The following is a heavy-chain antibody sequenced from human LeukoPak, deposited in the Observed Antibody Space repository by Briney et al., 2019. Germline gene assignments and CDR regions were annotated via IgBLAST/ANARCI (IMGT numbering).Heavy chain of an antibody. Sequence: SETPSLTCIVSGGSISNTDYYWGWIRQPPGKGLEWIGSIYDSGTAYYKASLKSRVTISVDVSRNQFSLKMKFVTAADTAVYYCARTAHSSAYSPFDHWDQGTLVTVSS. CDR2: IYDSGTA. V-gene: IGHV4-39*01. J-gene: IGHJ4*02. CDR3: ARTAHSSAYSPFDH. CDR1: GGSISNTDYY. D-gene: IGHD3-22*01.